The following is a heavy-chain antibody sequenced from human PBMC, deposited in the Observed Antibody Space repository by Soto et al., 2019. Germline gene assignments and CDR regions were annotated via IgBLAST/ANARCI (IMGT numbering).Heavy chain of an antibody. Sequence: QTGGSLRLSCAASGFTVSSNYMSWVRQAPGKGLEWVSVIYSGGSTYYADSVKGRFTISRDNSKNTLYLQMNSLRAEDTAVYYCARHYGDYVEYFQHWGQGTLVTVSS. CDR3: ARHYGDYVEYFQH. CDR1: GFTVSSNY. J-gene: IGHJ1*01. CDR2: IYSGGST. D-gene: IGHD4-17*01. V-gene: IGHV3-53*01.